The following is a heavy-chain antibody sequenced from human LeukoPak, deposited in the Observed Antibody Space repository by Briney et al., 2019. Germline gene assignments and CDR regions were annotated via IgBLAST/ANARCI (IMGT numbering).Heavy chain of an antibody. V-gene: IGHV4-31*03. J-gene: IGHJ5*02. Sequence: PSETLSLTCTVSGGSISSGGYYWSWIRQHPGKGLEWIGYIYYSGSTYYNPSLKSRVTISVDTSKDQFSLKLSSVTAADTAVYYCASARLRLGELSLYNWFDPWGQGTLVTVSS. CDR2: IYYSGST. CDR1: GGSISSGGYY. D-gene: IGHD3-16*02. CDR3: ASARLRLGELSLYNWFDP.